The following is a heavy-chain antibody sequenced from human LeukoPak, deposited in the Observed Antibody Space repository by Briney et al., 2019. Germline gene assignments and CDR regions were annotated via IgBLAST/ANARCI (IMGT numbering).Heavy chain of an antibody. CDR1: GFTFSSYA. CDR2: ISYDGGDK. Sequence: GRSLRLSCAASGFTFSSYAIHWVRQAPGKGLEWVAVISYDGGDKYYADSVKGRFTIARDNSKNTLYLQMNSLRAEDTAVYYCAKGRHPLAAAGQYFDYWGQGTLVTVSS. D-gene: IGHD6-13*01. J-gene: IGHJ4*02. CDR3: AKGRHPLAAAGQYFDY. V-gene: IGHV3-30-3*01.